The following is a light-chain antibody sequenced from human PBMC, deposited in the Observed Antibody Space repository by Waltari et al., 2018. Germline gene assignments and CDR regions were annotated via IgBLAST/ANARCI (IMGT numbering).Light chain of an antibody. CDR3: SSYAGSSNLI. Sequence: QSALTQPPSASGSPGQSVTISCTGTSSALGSSKYVSWYQQHPPKAPKLLIYEVNKRPSGFPDRCAGSKSGNTASLTVSGLQADDEADYYCSSYAGSSNLIFGGGTKLTVL. V-gene: IGLV2-8*01. J-gene: IGLJ2*01. CDR2: EVN. CDR1: SSALGSSKY.